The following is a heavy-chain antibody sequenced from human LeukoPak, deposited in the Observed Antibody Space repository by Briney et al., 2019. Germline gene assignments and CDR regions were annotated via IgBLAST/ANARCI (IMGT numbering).Heavy chain of an antibody. D-gene: IGHD3-10*01. V-gene: IGHV3-30-3*01. CDR1: GFTFSSYA. CDR3: AKEKEFYFDN. Sequence: GGSLRLSCAASGFTFSSYAMHWVRQAPGKGLEWVAVISYDGSNKYYADSVKGRFTISRDNSKNTLYLQMNSLRAEDTAVYYCAKEKEFYFDNWGQGALVTVSS. CDR2: ISYDGSNK. J-gene: IGHJ4*02.